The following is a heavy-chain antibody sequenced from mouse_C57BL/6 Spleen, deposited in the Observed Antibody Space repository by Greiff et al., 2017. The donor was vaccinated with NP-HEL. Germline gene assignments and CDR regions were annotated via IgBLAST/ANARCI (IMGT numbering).Heavy chain of an antibody. J-gene: IGHJ2*01. CDR3: TTRLPYYFDY. CDR1: GFNIKDDY. Sequence: EVQLQQSGAELVRPGASVKLSCTASGFNIKDDYMHWVKQRPEQGLEWIGWIDPENGDTEYASKFQGKATITADTSSNTAYLQLSSLTSEDTAVYYCTTRLPYYFDYWGQGTTLTVSS. V-gene: IGHV14-4*01. CDR2: IDPENGDT.